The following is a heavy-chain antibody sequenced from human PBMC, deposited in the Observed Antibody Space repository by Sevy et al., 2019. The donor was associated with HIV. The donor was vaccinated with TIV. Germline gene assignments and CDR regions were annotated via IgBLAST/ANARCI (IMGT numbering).Heavy chain of an antibody. CDR2: ISGGDDST. CDR1: GFIFSDYA. V-gene: IGHV3-23*01. CDR3: AKFGDYYDSGGYYWYFDF. D-gene: IGHD3-22*01. Sequence: GGSLRLSCAASGFIFSDYAMSWVRQAPGKGLEWVSSISGGDDSTYYADSVKGRFTVSRDNSKNTLYLPMNTLRAEDTALYYCAKFGDYYDSGGYYWYFDFWGRGTLVTVSS. J-gene: IGHJ2*01.